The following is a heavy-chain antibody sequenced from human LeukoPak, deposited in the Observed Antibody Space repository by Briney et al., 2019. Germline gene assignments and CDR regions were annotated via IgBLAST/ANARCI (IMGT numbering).Heavy chain of an antibody. CDR2: VSHSGSP. Sequence: SETLSLTCTVSGYSISSGYYWGWYRQTPGRGLEWIASVSHSGSPYYKPSLMSRVTISEDLSTNLFSLTLTSVTAADAAVYYCAREGRENIAIGVDWGQGALVTVSA. J-gene: IGHJ4*02. V-gene: IGHV4-38-2*02. CDR1: GYSISSGYY. CDR3: AREGRENIAIGVD. D-gene: IGHD3-16*02.